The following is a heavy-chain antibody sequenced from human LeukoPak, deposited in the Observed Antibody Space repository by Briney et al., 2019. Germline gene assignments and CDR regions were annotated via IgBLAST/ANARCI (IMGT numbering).Heavy chain of an antibody. D-gene: IGHD6-6*01. CDR3: ARVSAARGLDV. Sequence: PSETLSLTCTVSGYSISSGYYWGWIRQPPGKGLEWIGSIYHSGSTYYNPSLKSRVTISVDTSKNQFSLKLSSVTAADTAVYYCARVSAARGLDVWGKGTTVTVSS. J-gene: IGHJ6*03. CDR2: IYHSGST. V-gene: IGHV4-38-2*02. CDR1: GYSISSGYY.